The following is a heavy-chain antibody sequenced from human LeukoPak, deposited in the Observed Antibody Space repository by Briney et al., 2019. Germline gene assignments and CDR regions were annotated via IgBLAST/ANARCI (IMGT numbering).Heavy chain of an antibody. V-gene: IGHV3-30-3*01. D-gene: IGHD6-6*01. CDR1: GFTFSSYA. J-gene: IGHJ6*03. Sequence: PGGSLRLSCAASGFTFSSYAMHWVRQAPGKGLEWVAVISYDGSNKYYADSVKGRFTISRDNSKNTLYLQMNSLRAEDTAVYYCAKGPLWEQLGYYYMDVWGKGTTVTVSS. CDR2: ISYDGSNK. CDR3: AKGPLWEQLGYYYMDV.